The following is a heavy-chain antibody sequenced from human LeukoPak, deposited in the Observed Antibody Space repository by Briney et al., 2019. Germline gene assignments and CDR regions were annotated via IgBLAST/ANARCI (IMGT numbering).Heavy chain of an antibody. Sequence: HPGGSLRLSCVASGFTFSSYAMHWVRQTPGKGLEYVSGINSNGGSTHYANYVKGRFTISRDNSKHTLYLQMGSLRTEDMAVYYCARAATVTAGSAFGYWGQGTLVTVSS. J-gene: IGHJ4*02. CDR3: ARAATVTAGSAFGY. CDR2: INSNGGST. CDR1: GFTFSSYA. D-gene: IGHD4-17*01. V-gene: IGHV3-64*01.